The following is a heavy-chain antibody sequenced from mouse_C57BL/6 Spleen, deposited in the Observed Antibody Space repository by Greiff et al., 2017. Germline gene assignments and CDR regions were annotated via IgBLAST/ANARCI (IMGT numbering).Heavy chain of an antibody. J-gene: IGHJ4*01. CDR3: TTEGSSSHFYAMDY. CDR2: IDPEDGDT. Sequence: EVKLQESGAELVRPGASVKLSCTASGFNIKDYYMHWVKQRPEQGLEWIGRIDPEDGDTEYAPKFQGKATMTADTSSNTAYLQLSSLTSEDTAVYYCTTEGSSSHFYAMDYWGQGTSVTVSS. D-gene: IGHD1-1*01. CDR1: GFNIKDYY. V-gene: IGHV14-1*01.